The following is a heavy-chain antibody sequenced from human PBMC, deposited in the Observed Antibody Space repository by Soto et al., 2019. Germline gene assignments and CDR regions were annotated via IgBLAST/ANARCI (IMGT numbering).Heavy chain of an antibody. CDR3: GNRYYYDSSGYHPPY. CDR1: RFTFSSYA. Sequence: GGSLRLSCAASRFTFSSYAMSWVRQAPGKGLEWVSAISTSGDSTYYADSGKGRFTISRDNSKNTLYLQMNSLRAEDTAVYYCGNRYYYDSSGYHPPYWGQGTLVTVSS. J-gene: IGHJ4*02. CDR2: ISTSGDST. D-gene: IGHD3-22*01. V-gene: IGHV3-23*01.